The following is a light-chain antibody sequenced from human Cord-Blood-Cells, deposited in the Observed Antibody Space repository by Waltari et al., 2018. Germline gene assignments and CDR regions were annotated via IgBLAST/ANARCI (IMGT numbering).Light chain of an antibody. V-gene: IGLV2-14*01. CDR2: EVS. CDR1: SSDVGGYNY. CDR3: SSYTSSSTV. J-gene: IGLJ1*01. Sequence: QSALTQPASVSGSPGQSITIPCTGTSSDVGGYNYVTWYQQHPGKAPKLMIYEVSKRPSGVSNRFAGSTSGNTASLTISGLQAEDEADYYCSSYTSSSTVFGTGTKVTGL.